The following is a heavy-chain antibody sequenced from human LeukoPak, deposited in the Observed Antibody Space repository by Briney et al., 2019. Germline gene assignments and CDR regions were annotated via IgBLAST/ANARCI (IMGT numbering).Heavy chain of an antibody. CDR2: IYYSGTT. Sequence: SETLSLTCTVSGGSISSYYWSWIRQPPGKGLEWIGYIYYSGTTNYNPSLKSRVTISIDTSRNQFSLKLNSVTAADTAVYYCARWTNPGYYYYGMDVWGQGTTVTVSS. J-gene: IGHJ6*02. D-gene: IGHD3/OR15-3a*01. V-gene: IGHV4-59*12. CDR1: GGSISSYY. CDR3: ARWTNPGYYYYGMDV.